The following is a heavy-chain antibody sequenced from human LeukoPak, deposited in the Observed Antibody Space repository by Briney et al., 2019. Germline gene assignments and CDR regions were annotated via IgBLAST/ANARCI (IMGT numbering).Heavy chain of an antibody. V-gene: IGHV1-3*01. CDR1: EYTFTDYA. Sequence: VASVTVSCTASEYTFTDYAINWVRQAPGQRLEWMGRINAGNGNTRYSQRFQGRVTITRDTSASTAYMELSSLTSEDTAVYYCARGRWSATTASYYLDFWGQGTLVTVSS. J-gene: IGHJ4*02. CDR2: INAGNGNT. D-gene: IGHD5-24*01. CDR3: ARGRWSATTASYYLDF.